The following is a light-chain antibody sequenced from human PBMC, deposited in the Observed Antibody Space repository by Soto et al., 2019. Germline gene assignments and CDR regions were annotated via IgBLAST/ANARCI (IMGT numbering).Light chain of an antibody. CDR3: CSNTASSIYV. Sequence: QSVLTQPRSVSGSPGQSVTISCTGSISDNFVSWYQQHPGKAPKLMIYDVYGVSKRPSGVPDRFSGSKSGNTASLTISGLHAYDEAYYYCCSNTASSIYVFGTGTKLTVL. CDR2: DVYGVS. V-gene: IGLV2-11*01. J-gene: IGLJ1*01. CDR1: ISDNF.